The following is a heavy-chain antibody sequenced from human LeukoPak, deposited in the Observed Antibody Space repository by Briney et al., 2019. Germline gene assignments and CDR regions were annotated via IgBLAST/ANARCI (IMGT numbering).Heavy chain of an antibody. CDR2: VHNSGRT. CDR3: ARHSWHYDFWSGYPATNIDY. V-gene: IGHV4-31*03. D-gene: IGHD3-3*01. J-gene: IGHJ4*02. CDR1: GGSINSGGYY. Sequence: PSETLSLTCTVSGGSINSGGYYWSWTRQHPGKGLEWIGYVHNSGRTYYRPSLKSRVSISIDTSENQFSLKLSSVTAADTAVYYCARHSWHYDFWSGYPATNIDYWGQGTLVTVSS.